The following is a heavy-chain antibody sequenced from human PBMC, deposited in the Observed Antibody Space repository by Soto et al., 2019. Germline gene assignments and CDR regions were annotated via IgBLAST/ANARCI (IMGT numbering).Heavy chain of an antibody. J-gene: IGHJ3*02. CDR3: ARGQRGGSDLAFDI. Sequence: QVQLVQSGAEVKKPGSSVKVSCKASGGTFSSYAISWVRQAPGQGLEWMGGIIPIFGTANYAQKFQGRVMITADKSTSTAYMELSSLRSEDTAVYYCARGQRGGSDLAFDIWGQGTMFTVSS. D-gene: IGHD3-10*01. CDR1: GGTFSSYA. CDR2: IIPIFGTA. V-gene: IGHV1-69*06.